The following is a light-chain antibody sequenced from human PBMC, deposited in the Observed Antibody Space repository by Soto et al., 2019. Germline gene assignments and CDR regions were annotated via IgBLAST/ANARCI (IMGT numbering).Light chain of an antibody. CDR1: QSVSIK. J-gene: IGKJ5*01. V-gene: IGKV3-15*01. CDR2: DTS. CDR3: QQYNNWPPIT. Sequence: EIVMMQSPATLSVSPWERATLSCRASQSVSIKLAWYQQKPGQAPRLLIYDTSTRATGIPARFSGSGSGTEFTLTISSLQSEDFAVYYCQQYNNWPPITFGQGTRLEIK.